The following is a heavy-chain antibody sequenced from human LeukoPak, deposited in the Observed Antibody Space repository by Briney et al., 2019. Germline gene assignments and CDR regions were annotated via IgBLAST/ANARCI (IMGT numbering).Heavy chain of an antibody. D-gene: IGHD3-3*01. CDR3: ARGVTIFGAFDP. CDR2: LYSGGST. V-gene: IGHV3-66*01. J-gene: IGHJ5*02. CDR1: GFTVSSYY. Sequence: GGSLRLSCAASGFTVSSYYMSWVRQAPGKGLEWVSVLYSGGSTYYADSVKGRFTISRDNSKNTLYLQMNSLRAEDTAVYYCARGVTIFGAFDPWGQGTLVTVSS.